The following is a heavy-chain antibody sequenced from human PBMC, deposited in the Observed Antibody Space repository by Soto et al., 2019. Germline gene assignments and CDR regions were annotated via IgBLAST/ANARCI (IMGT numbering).Heavy chain of an antibody. CDR3: ARDREDGSGTKYNWFDS. V-gene: IGHV1-69*01. Sequence: QMQLVQSGAEVKKPGSSVRVSCKASGGTFGNFGISWVRQAPGQGLEWMGGTIPIFDTPHYAEKFRDRVTISSDATSTAYLELTSLTSEDTATYYCARDREDGSGTKYNWFDSWGQGILVTVSS. CDR2: TIPIFDTP. CDR1: GGTFGNFG. J-gene: IGHJ5*01. D-gene: IGHD3-10*01.